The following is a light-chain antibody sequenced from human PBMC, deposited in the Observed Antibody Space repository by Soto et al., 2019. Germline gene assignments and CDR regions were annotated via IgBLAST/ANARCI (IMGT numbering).Light chain of an antibody. CDR3: QQYNNWIRT. V-gene: IGKV3-15*01. Sequence: EIVMTQSPATLSVSPGERATLSCRASQSISRNLAWYQQKPGQAPRLLIYDASTRATGIPARLSGSGSGTEFALTISSLQSEDFAVYYCQQYNNWIRTFGQGTKVEIK. J-gene: IGKJ1*01. CDR2: DAS. CDR1: QSISRN.